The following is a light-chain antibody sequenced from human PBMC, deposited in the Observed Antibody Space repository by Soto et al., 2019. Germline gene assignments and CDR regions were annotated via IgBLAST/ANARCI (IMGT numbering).Light chain of an antibody. V-gene: IGLV8-61*01. CDR1: SGSVSSSYY. Sequence: QTVVTQEPSFSVSPGGTVTLTCGLRSGSVSSSYYPSWYQQTPGQAPRTLIYSTNIRSSGVPDRFSGSILGNKAALTITGAQADDECDYYCVLYMGSGIWVFGGGTKLTVL. CDR3: VLYMGSGIWV. J-gene: IGLJ3*02. CDR2: STN.